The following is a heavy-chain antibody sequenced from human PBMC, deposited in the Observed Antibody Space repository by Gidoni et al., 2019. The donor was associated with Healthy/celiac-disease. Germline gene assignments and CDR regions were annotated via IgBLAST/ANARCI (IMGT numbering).Heavy chain of an antibody. CDR1: GYSFTSYW. CDR2: IYPGDSDT. CDR3: ARLSTSQQLVAFLDY. V-gene: IGHV5-51*01. J-gene: IGHJ4*02. Sequence: EVQLVQSGAEVKKPGESLKISCKGSGYSFTSYWIGWVRQMPGKGLEWMGIIYPGDSDTRYSPSFQGQVTISADKSISTAYLQWSSLKASDTAMYYCARLSTSQQLVAFLDYWGQGTLVTVSS. D-gene: IGHD6-13*01.